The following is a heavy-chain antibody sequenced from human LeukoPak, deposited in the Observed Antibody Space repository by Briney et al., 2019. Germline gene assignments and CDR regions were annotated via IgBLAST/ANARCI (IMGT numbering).Heavy chain of an antibody. CDR2: TWYDGRNK. Sequence: PGGSLRLSCAASGFTFSDYYMSWIRQAPGKGLEWVAVTWYDGRNKYYADSVKGRLTISRDNSKNTLYLQMNSLRAEDTALYYCAKDHIIYGSTGFFDLWGRGTLITVSS. J-gene: IGHJ2*01. CDR1: GFTFSDYY. CDR3: AKDHIIYGSTGFFDL. V-gene: IGHV3-33*06. D-gene: IGHD2/OR15-2a*01.